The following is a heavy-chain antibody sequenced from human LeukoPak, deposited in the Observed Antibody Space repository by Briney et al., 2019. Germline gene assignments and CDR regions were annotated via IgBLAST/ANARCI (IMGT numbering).Heavy chain of an antibody. J-gene: IGHJ5*02. CDR3: ARDGEVGVGRWFDP. CDR1: GFTFSSYG. D-gene: IGHD1-26*01. CDR2: ISSSSSYM. Sequence: GGSLRLSCAASGFTFSSYGMIWVRQAPGKGLEWVSSISSSSSYMYYADSVKGRFTFSRDNAKNSLSLQMNSLRAEDTAVYYCARDGEVGVGRWFDPWGQGTLVTVSS. V-gene: IGHV3-21*01.